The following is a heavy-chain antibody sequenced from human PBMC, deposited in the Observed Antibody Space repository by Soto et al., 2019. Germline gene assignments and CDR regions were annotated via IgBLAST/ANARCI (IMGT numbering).Heavy chain of an antibody. CDR1: GFSLSNARMG. CDR3: ARINFGIPAAILRWFDP. Sequence: SGPTLVNPTETLTLTCTVSGFSLSNARMGVSWIRQSPGKALEWLAHIFSNDEKSYSTTLKNRLTISKDTSNSQAVLTMTNMDPVDIATYYCARINFGIPAAILRWFDPWGQGTLVTSPQ. CDR2: IFSNDEK. J-gene: IGHJ5*02. V-gene: IGHV2-26*01. D-gene: IGHD2-2*01.